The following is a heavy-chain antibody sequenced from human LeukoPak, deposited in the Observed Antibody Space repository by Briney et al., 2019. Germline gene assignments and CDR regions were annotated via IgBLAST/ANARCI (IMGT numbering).Heavy chain of an antibody. CDR1: GFTFSDYA. D-gene: IGHD2-8*01. Sequence: GGSLRLSCAASGFTFSDYAMSWVRQAPGQGLEWVSTISDDGSGTYYADSVKGRFTISRDNSKNTLYLQMNSLRAEDTAVYYCAKAYESDYWGQGTLVTVSS. J-gene: IGHJ4*02. CDR2: ISDDGSGT. CDR3: AKAYESDY. V-gene: IGHV3-23*01.